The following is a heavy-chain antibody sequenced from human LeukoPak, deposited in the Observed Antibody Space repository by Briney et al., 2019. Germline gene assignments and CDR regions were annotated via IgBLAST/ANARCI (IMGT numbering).Heavy chain of an antibody. CDR3: AKDSYSKGDY. CDR1: GFSFGSYD. D-gene: IGHD4-4*01. CDR2: ISHDGSKR. J-gene: IGHJ4*02. V-gene: IGHV3-30*18. Sequence: PGRSLRLSCETSGFSFGSYDIHWVRQAPGKGLEWVALISHDGSKRYYGDSVKGRFAISRDNAQNSFYLQMNSLETDDTAVYYCAKDSYSKGDYWGQGTLVTVSS.